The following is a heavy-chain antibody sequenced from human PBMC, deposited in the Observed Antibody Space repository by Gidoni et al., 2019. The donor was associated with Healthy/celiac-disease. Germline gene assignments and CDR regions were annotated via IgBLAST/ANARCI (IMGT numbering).Heavy chain of an antibody. CDR1: GFTFSSYG. V-gene: IGHV3-30*18. CDR3: AKDEDSYGYALDY. D-gene: IGHD5-18*01. Sequence: QVQLVESGGGVVTPGRSLILSCAASGFTFSSYGMHWVRQAPGKGLEWVAVISYDGSNKYYADSVKGRFTISRDNSKNTLYLQMNSLRAEDTAVYYCAKDEDSYGYALDYWGQGTLVTVSS. CDR2: ISYDGSNK. J-gene: IGHJ4*02.